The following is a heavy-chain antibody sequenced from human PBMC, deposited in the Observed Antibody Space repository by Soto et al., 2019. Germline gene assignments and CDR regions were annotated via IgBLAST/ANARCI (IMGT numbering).Heavy chain of an antibody. J-gene: IGHJ5*02. D-gene: IGHD3-3*01. V-gene: IGHV3-21*01. Sequence: PGGSLRLSCAASGFTFSSYSMNWVRQAPGKGLEWVSSISSSSSYIYYADSVKGRFTISRDNAKNSLYLQMNSLRAEDTAVYYCARDGFWSEAYDFSDENWFDPWGQGTLVTVSS. CDR1: GFTFSSYS. CDR2: ISSSSSYI. CDR3: ARDGFWSEAYDFSDENWFDP.